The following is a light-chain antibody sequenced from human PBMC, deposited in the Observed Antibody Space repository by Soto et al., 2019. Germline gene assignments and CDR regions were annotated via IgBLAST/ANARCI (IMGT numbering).Light chain of an antibody. Sequence: EIVLTQSPGTRSLSPGRGATLSFXXSQSVSSSYIAWYQQRPGQTPSIVIYGASTRATGIPDRFSGSGSGTHFTLTISRLEPGDFAVYYCQHFGGTTFTFGQGTRLEIK. J-gene: IGKJ5*01. CDR2: GAS. CDR3: QHFGGTTFT. V-gene: IGKV3-20*01. CDR1: QSVSSSY.